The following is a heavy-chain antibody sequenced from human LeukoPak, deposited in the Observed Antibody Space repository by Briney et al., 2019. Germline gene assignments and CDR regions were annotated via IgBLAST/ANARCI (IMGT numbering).Heavy chain of an antibody. J-gene: IGHJ6*03. V-gene: IGHV4-4*07. CDR1: DGSMSNYY. D-gene: IGHD1-26*01. Sequence: PSETLSLTCTVSDGSMSNYYWSWIRQPAGKGLECLGQIYSSGSTYYNPSLKSRVTISVDTFKNQFSLKLSSVTAADTAVYYCTRETLVGAFYYYYMDVWGKGTTVTVSS. CDR2: IYSSGST. CDR3: TRETLVGAFYYYYMDV.